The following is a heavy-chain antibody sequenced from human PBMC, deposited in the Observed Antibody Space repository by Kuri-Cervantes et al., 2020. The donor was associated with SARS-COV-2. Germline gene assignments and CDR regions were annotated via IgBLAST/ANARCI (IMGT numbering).Heavy chain of an antibody. CDR2: ISYDGSNK. CDR3: ARGRIGVHDS. CDR1: GFTFISYA. D-gene: IGHD2-15*01. V-gene: IGHV3-30-3*01. Sequence: GESLKISCAASGFTFISYAMHWVRQAPGKGLEWVAVISYDGSNKYFAESVKGRFTISRDNSKNTLFLQMSSLRAEDTAMYCCARGRIGVHDSWGQGTLVTVSS. J-gene: IGHJ4*02.